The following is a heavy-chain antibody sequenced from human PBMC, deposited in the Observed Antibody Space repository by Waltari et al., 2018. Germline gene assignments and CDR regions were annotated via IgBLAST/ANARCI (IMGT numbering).Heavy chain of an antibody. J-gene: IGHJ5*02. Sequence: QVQLVQSGAEVKKPGASVKVSCKVSGYTLTELSMHWVRQAPGNGLGWRGGLDPEDGETVYAQKFQGGFTMTEDTSTDTAYMGLSSLRSEDTAVYYCATVLWGPHRRGWFDPWGQGTLVTVSS. V-gene: IGHV1-24*01. CDR2: LDPEDGET. D-gene: IGHD3-10*01. CDR1: GYTLTELS. CDR3: ATVLWGPHRRGWFDP.